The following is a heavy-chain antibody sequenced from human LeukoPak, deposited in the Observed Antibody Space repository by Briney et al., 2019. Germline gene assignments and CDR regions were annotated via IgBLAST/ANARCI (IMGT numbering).Heavy chain of an antibody. Sequence: SETLSLTCSVSGGSISSSSYYWSWIRQPTGKGLEWIGRIYTSGSTKYNPSLKGRVTISVDTSKNQFSLKLNSVTAADTAVYYCARGVTVTTWDPWFDTWGQGTLVTVSS. CDR2: IYTSGST. CDR1: GGSISSSSYY. CDR3: ARGVTVTTWDPWFDT. V-gene: IGHV4-61*02. J-gene: IGHJ5*02. D-gene: IGHD1-20*01.